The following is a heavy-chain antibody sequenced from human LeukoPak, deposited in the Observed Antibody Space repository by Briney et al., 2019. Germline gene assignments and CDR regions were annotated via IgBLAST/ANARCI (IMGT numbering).Heavy chain of an antibody. Sequence: GGSPRLSCAASGFTFSSYWMSRVRQAPGKGLEWVANIKQDGSEKYYVDSVKGRFTISRDNAKNSLYLQMNSLRAEDTAVYYCARVWVRIAAAGTLDYWGQGTLVTVSS. V-gene: IGHV3-7*01. D-gene: IGHD6-13*01. CDR3: ARVWVRIAAAGTLDY. CDR1: GFTFSSYW. CDR2: IKQDGSEK. J-gene: IGHJ4*02.